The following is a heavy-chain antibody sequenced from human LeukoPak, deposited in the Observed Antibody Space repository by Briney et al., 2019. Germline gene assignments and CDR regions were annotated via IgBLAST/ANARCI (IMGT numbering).Heavy chain of an antibody. Sequence: SETLSLTCTVSGGSISSYYWSWIRQPPGKGLEWIGYIYYSGSTNYNPSLKSRVTISVDTSKNQFSLKLSSVTAADTAVYYCARGPMVRGVLCYYYYMDVWGKGTTVTVSS. J-gene: IGHJ6*03. CDR2: IYYSGST. D-gene: IGHD3-10*01. CDR3: ARGPMVRGVLCYYYYMDV. V-gene: IGHV4-59*01. CDR1: GGSISSYY.